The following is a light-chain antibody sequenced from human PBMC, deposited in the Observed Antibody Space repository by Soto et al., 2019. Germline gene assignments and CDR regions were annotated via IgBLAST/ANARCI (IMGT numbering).Light chain of an antibody. CDR3: SSYAGSSNFVV. J-gene: IGLJ2*01. V-gene: IGLV2-8*01. CDR2: EVS. Sequence: QSALTQPPSASGSPGQSVTISCTGTSSDVGGYNFVSWYQQHPGKAPKLMISEVSKRPSGVPDRFSGSKSGNTASLTVSGLQAEDEADYYCSSYAGSSNFVVFGGGTKLTVL. CDR1: SSDVGGYNF.